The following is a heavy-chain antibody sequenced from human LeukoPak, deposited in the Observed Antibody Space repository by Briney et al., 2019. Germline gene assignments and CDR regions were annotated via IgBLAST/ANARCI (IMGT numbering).Heavy chain of an antibody. CDR3: ARLSGRVRGPIYWYFDL. V-gene: IGHV5-51*01. CDR2: IYPGDSDT. CDR1: GYSFTSYW. D-gene: IGHD3-10*01. Sequence: GESLKISCKGSGYSFTSYWIGWVRQMPGKGLEWMGIIYPGDSDTRYSPSFQGQVTISADKSISTAYLQWSSLKASDTAMYYCARLSGRVRGPIYWYFDLWGRGTLVTVSS. J-gene: IGHJ2*01.